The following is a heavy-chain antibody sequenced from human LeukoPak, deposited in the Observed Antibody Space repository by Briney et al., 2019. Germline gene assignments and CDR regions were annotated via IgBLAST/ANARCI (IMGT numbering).Heavy chain of an antibody. D-gene: IGHD2-15*01. CDR2: IRYDGSNK. V-gene: IGHV3-30*02. CDR1: GFTFSSYG. Sequence: PGGSLRPSCAASGFTFSSYGMHWVRQAPGKGLEWVAFIRYDGSNKYYADSVKGRFTISRDNSKNTLYLQMSSLRAEDTAVYYCAKAAGRIYYYYYYMDVWGKGTTVTISS. J-gene: IGHJ6*03. CDR3: AKAAGRIYYYYYYMDV.